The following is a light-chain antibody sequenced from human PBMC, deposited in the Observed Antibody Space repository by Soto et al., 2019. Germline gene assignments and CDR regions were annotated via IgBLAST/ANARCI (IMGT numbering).Light chain of an antibody. V-gene: IGKV1-5*03. CDR2: KAS. Sequence: DIQMTQSPSTLSASVGDSVTITCRASQSISSWLAWYQQKPGRAPNLLIYKASSLESGVPSRFSGSGSGTEFTLTISSLQPDDFATYYCQKYNSYPWAVGQGTKVEIQ. CDR1: QSISSW. CDR3: QKYNSYPWA. J-gene: IGKJ1*01.